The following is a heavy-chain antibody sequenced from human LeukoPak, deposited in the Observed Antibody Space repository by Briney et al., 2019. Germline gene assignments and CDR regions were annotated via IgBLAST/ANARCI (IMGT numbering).Heavy chain of an antibody. V-gene: IGHV3-23*01. Sequence: GGSLRLSCAAPGFTFSSYAMSWVRQAPGKGLGWVSTISASGGRTDYAGSVKGRFTISRDNSKNTLYLQMNSLRAEDTAVYYCAKDRGHCINGVCHNYYYMDVWGKGTTVTVS. D-gene: IGHD2-8*01. J-gene: IGHJ6*03. CDR3: AKDRGHCINGVCHNYYYMDV. CDR2: ISASGGRT. CDR1: GFTFSSYA.